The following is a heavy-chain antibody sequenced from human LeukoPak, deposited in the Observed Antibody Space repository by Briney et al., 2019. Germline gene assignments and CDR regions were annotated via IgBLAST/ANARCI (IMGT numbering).Heavy chain of an antibody. CDR1: GYRFTSYW. CDR3: ARFPDYYDSSGYYYVGSAFDI. Sequence: GESLKISCKGSGYRFTSYWIGWVRPMPGKGLEWMGIIYPGDSDTRYSPSFQGQVTISADKSISTAYLQWSSLKASDTAMYYCARFPDYYDSSGYYYVGSAFDIWGQGTMVTVSS. J-gene: IGHJ3*02. V-gene: IGHV5-51*01. D-gene: IGHD3-22*01. CDR2: IYPGDSDT.